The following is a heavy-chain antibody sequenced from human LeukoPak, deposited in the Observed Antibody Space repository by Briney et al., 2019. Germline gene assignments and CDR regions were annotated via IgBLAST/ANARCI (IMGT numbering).Heavy chain of an antibody. CDR3: AREVPNFDY. CDR1: GFTFSSYG. V-gene: IGHV3-30*03. Sequence: GGSLRLSCAASGFTFSSYGMSWVRQAPGKGLEWVALISHDGTVIHDTDSLKGRFTISRDNSKNTLYLQINNLRAEDTAVYYCAREVPNFDYWGQGTQVTVSS. CDR2: ISHDGTVI. J-gene: IGHJ4*02.